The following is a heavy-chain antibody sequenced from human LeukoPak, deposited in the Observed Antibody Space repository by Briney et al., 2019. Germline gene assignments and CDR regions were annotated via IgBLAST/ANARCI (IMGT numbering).Heavy chain of an antibody. CDR2: ISGSGGST. CDR3: AKDHLDCSGGSCYLRYYYYMDV. J-gene: IGHJ6*03. CDR1: GFTFDDYA. Sequence: GGSLRLSCAASGFTFDDYAMSWVRQAPGKGLEWVSAISGSGGSTYYADSVRGRFTISRDNSKNTLYLQMNSLRAEDTAVYYCAKDHLDCSGGSCYLRYYYYMDVWGKGTTVTVSS. D-gene: IGHD2-15*01. V-gene: IGHV3-23*01.